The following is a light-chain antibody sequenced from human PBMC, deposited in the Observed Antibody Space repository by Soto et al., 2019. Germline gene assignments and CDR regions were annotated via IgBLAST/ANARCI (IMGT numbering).Light chain of an antibody. CDR2: EVS. CDR1: SSDTGDYSY. CDR3: KSFRSTSVV. V-gene: IGLV2-14*01. J-gene: IGLJ7*01. Sequence: QSVLTQPASVSGSPGQSVTISCTGTSSDTGDYSYVSWYQQQPGRAPRVIIFEVSNRPSGVSHRFSGSKSGNTAFLTISGLEAEDEADYYCKSFRSTSVVFGGGTQLTVL.